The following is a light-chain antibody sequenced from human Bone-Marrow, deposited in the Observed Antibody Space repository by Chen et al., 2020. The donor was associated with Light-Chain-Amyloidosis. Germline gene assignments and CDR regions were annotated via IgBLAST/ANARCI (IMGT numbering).Light chain of an antibody. Sequence: DIQMTQSPSSLSASVGDRVTITCQASQDITTYINWYQQKPGRAPKLLIYDASNLEIGVTPRFSGSGSGTDFTFTISGLQPEDFASYYCQQYDNLPRTFGRGTTVEVK. CDR1: QDITTY. CDR3: QQYDNLPRT. J-gene: IGKJ1*01. CDR2: DAS. V-gene: IGKV1-33*01.